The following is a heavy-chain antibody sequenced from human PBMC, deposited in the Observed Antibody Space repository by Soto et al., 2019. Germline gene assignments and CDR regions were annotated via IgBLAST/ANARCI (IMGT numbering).Heavy chain of an antibody. J-gene: IGHJ5*02. Sequence: VQLQESGPGLAKPSETLSLTCTVSGGSISSFYWSWIRQPPGKGLEWIGNVFYSGITIYNPSLKSRVTISVDTSKNQFSLNLSSVTAADTAVYYCAKEICDPNGCYGRWLDPWGQGTLVTVSS. V-gene: IGHV4-59*01. CDR1: GGSISSFY. CDR2: VFYSGIT. D-gene: IGHD2-15*01. CDR3: AKEICDPNGCYGRWLDP.